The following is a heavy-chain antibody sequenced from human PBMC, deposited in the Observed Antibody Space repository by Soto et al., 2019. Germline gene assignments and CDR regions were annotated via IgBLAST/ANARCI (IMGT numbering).Heavy chain of an antibody. D-gene: IGHD6-19*01. Sequence: TLSLTCAVYGGSFSGYYWSWIRQPPGKGLEWIGEINHSGSTNYNPSLKSRVTISVDTSKNQFSLKLSSVTAADTAVYYCARGRLDYWGQGTLVTVSS. CDR3: ARGRLDY. CDR1: GGSFSGYY. CDR2: INHSGST. J-gene: IGHJ4*02. V-gene: IGHV4-34*01.